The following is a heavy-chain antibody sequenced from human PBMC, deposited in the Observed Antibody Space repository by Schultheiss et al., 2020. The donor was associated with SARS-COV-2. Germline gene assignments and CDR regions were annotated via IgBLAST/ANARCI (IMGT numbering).Heavy chain of an antibody. D-gene: IGHD3-3*01. V-gene: IGHV4-59*01. CDR3: ARLVVPYDFWSGHDNYYYYMDV. J-gene: IGHJ6*03. CDR1: GGSIRSYY. Sequence: SQTLSLTCTVSGGSIRSYYWSWIRQPPGKGLEWIGYIYYSGSTNYNPSLKSRVTISVDTSKNQFSLKLSSVTAADTAVYYCARLVVPYDFWSGHDNYYYYMDVWGKGTTVTVSS. CDR2: IYYSGST.